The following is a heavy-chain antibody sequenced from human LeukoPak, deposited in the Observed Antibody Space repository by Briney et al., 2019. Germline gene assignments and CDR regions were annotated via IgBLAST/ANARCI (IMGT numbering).Heavy chain of an antibody. Sequence: PSETLSLTCAVYGGSFSGYYWSWIRQPPGKGLEWIGEINHSGSTNYNPSLKSRVTISVDTSKNQFSLKLSSVTAADTAVYYCARRGGAITMIVVVTTRNWFDPWGQGTLVTVSS. CDR3: ARRGGAITMIVVVTTRNWFDP. J-gene: IGHJ5*02. CDR1: GGSFSGYY. CDR2: INHSGST. D-gene: IGHD3-22*01. V-gene: IGHV4-34*01.